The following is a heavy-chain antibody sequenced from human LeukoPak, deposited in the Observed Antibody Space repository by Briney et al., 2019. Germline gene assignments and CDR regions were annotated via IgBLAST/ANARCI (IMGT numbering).Heavy chain of an antibody. J-gene: IGHJ3*02. CDR1: GFTFSSYS. V-gene: IGHV3-21*01. CDR2: ISSSSSYI. Sequence: PGGSLRLSCAASGFTFSSYSMNWVRQAPGKGLEWVSSISSSSSYIYYADSVKGRFTISRDNAKNSLYLQMNSLRAEDTAVYYCARDDFPSYGDIINDAFDIWGQGTMVTVSP. D-gene: IGHD4-17*01. CDR3: ARDDFPSYGDIINDAFDI.